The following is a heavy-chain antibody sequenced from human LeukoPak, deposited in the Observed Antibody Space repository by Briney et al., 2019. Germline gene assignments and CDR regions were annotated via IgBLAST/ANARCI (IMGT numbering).Heavy chain of an antibody. D-gene: IGHD2-15*01. CDR1: GFSFSSLA. CDR2: ISYDGNNQ. V-gene: IGHV3-30-3*01. CDR3: ARVGSRYCSGANCYDGF. J-gene: IGHJ4*02. Sequence: GTSLRLSCAVSGFSFSSLAMHWVRQAPGKGLEWVAFISYDGNNQYYADSVKGRFTISRDNSKNTLYLQMNNLRAEDTAIYYCARVGSRYCSGANCYDGFWGQGTLVSVSS.